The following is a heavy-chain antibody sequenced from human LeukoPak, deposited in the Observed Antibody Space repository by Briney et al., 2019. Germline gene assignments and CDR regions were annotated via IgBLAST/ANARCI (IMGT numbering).Heavy chain of an antibody. J-gene: IGHJ6*03. CDR2: IIPILGIA. CDR3: ARGISGYDFRYYYYYMDV. CDR1: GGTFSSYA. V-gene: IGHV1-69*04. Sequence: ASVKVSCKASGGTFSSYAISWVRQAPGQGLEWMGRIIPILGIANYAQKFQGRVTMTTDTSTSTAYMELRSLRSDDTAVYYCARGISGYDFRYYYYYMDVWGKGITVTVSS. D-gene: IGHD5-12*01.